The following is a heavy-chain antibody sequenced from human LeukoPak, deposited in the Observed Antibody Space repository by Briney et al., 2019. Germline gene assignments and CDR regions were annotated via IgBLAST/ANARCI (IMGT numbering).Heavy chain of an antibody. CDR3: AKDTYDILTGYYGPPDY. CDR2: ISWNSGSI. Sequence: SGGSLRLSCAASGFTFDDYAMHWVRQAPGKGLEWVSGISWNSGSIGYADSVKGRFTISRDNAKNSQYLQMNSLRAEDTALYYCAKDTYDILTGYYGPPDYWGQGTLVTVSS. V-gene: IGHV3-9*01. J-gene: IGHJ4*02. CDR1: GFTFDDYA. D-gene: IGHD3-9*01.